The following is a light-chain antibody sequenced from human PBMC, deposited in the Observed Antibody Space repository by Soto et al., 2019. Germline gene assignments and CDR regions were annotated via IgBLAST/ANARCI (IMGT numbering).Light chain of an antibody. CDR3: QQRSNWPRFT. CDR2: DAS. J-gene: IGKJ3*01. V-gene: IGKV3-11*01. CDR1: QNVNTF. Sequence: DIVLTQSPGTLSLSPGERASLSCRASQNVNTFLAWYQQKPGQAPRLLIYDASTRATGIPARFSGSGSGTDFTLTISSLETEDFAVYYCQQRSNWPRFTFGPGTKVDIK.